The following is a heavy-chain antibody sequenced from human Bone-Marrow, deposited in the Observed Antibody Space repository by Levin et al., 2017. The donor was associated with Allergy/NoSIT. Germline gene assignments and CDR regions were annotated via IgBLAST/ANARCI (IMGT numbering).Heavy chain of an antibody. CDR2: IYYSGST. CDR3: ARSGIAARPEGYYYYMDV. V-gene: IGHV4-59*01. Sequence: PSETLSLTCTVSGGSISSYYWSWIRQPPGKGLEWIGYIYYSGSTNYNPSLKSRVTISVDTSKNQFSLKLSSVTAADPAVYYCARSGIAARPEGYYYYMDVWGKGTTVTVSS. CDR1: GGSISSYY. J-gene: IGHJ6*03. D-gene: IGHD6-6*01.